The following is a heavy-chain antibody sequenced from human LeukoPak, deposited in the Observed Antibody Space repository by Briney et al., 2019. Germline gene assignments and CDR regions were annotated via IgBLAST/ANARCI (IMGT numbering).Heavy chain of an antibody. Sequence: GGSRRLSCAASGFTFSSYSMNWVRQAPGKGLEWVSSISSSSSYIYYADSVKGRFTISRDNAKNSLYLQMNSLRAEDTAVYYCARVQSEITMVRGVIKYYYYGMDVWGKGTTVTVSS. V-gene: IGHV3-21*01. J-gene: IGHJ6*04. CDR3: ARVQSEITMVRGVIKYYYYGMDV. CDR1: GFTFSSYS. D-gene: IGHD3-10*01. CDR2: ISSSSSYI.